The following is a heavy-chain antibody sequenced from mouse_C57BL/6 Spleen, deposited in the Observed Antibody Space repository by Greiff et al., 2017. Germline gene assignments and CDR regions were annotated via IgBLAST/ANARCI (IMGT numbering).Heavy chain of an antibody. V-gene: IGHV1-85*01. D-gene: IGHD2-1*01. CDR3: ARSEIYYGNYEGGAMDY. CDR2: IYPRDGST. CDR1: GYTFTSYD. J-gene: IGHJ4*01. Sequence: QVQLQQSGPELVKPGASVKLSCKASGYTFTSYDINWVKQRPGQGLEWIGWIYPRDGSTKYNEKFKGKATLTVDTSSSTADLELHSLTSEDAAVYFCARSEIYYGNYEGGAMDYWGQGTSVTVSS.